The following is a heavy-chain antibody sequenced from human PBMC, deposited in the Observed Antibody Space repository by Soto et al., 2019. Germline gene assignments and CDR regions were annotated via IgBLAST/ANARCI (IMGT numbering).Heavy chain of an antibody. Sequence: PGGSLRLSCAASGFSFSSYAFHWVHQAPGKGLEWVAIVSSDGRNKYYADSVKGRFTISGDNSKSTLYLQMNSLRTEDTAVYYCARDGTPSSGYDYWGQGTLVTVSS. CDR1: GFSFSSYA. J-gene: IGHJ4*02. D-gene: IGHD6-19*01. CDR2: VSSDGRNK. V-gene: IGHV3-30*04. CDR3: ARDGTPSSGYDY.